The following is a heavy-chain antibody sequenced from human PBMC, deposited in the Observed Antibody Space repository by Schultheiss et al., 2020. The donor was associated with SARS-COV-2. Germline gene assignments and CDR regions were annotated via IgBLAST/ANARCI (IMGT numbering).Heavy chain of an antibody. V-gene: IGHV4-4*02. D-gene: IGHD3-9*01. CDR3: AREELWYDILTGYRLYGVESLGFDP. CDR2: INHSGST. Sequence: SETLSLTCAVSGGSISSSNWWSWVRQPPGKGLEWIGEINHSGSTTYNPSLKSRVTISVDTSKNQFSLKVSSVTAADTAVYYCAREELWYDILTGYRLYGVESLGFDPWGQGTLVTVSS. J-gene: IGHJ5*02. CDR1: GGSISSSNW.